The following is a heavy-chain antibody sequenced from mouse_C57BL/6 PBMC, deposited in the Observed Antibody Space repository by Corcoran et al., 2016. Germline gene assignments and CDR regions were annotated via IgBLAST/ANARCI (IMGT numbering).Heavy chain of an antibody. D-gene: IGHD4-1*01. Sequence: EVQLQQSGPELVKPGASVKISCKASGYTFTDYYMNWVKQSHGKSLEWIGDINPNNVGTSYNQKLKGKATLTVDKSSSTDSMEHRSLTSEDSAVDYGARELIYWGQGTTLTVSS. J-gene: IGHJ2*01. CDR3: ARELIY. V-gene: IGHV1-26*01. CDR1: GYTFTDYY. CDR2: INPNNVGT.